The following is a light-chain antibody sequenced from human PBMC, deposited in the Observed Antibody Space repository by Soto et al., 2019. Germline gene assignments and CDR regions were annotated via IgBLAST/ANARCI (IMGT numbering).Light chain of an antibody. CDR3: FSYTNMNTRV. CDR1: NSDVGGYDY. J-gene: IGLJ3*02. V-gene: IGLV2-14*01. CDR2: EVS. Sequence: QCSLALPASVSGSPGPSITISSTGTNSDVGGYDYVSWYQQYTCKDPKLMLYEVSNRPSGVSHRFSGSQSGNTASLTISGLQDEDEAAYYCFSYTNMNTRVFGGGT.